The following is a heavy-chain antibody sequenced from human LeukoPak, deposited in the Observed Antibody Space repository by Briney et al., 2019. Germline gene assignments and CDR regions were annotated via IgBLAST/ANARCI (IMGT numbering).Heavy chain of an antibody. CDR2: IDSGGST. CDR1: GFTVSSNY. Sequence: GGSLRLSCAASGFTVSSNYMSWVRQAPGRGLEWVSVIDSGGSTYYADSVKGRFTLSRDNSKNTLYLQMSSLRVEDTAVYYCARVTVGATKSGSEEDYWGQGTLVTVSS. V-gene: IGHV3-53*01. CDR3: ARVTVGATKSGSEEDY. J-gene: IGHJ4*02. D-gene: IGHD1-26*01.